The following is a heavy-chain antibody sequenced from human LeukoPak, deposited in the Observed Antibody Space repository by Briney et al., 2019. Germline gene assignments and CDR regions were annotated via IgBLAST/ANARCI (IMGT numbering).Heavy chain of an antibody. D-gene: IGHD2-2*01. V-gene: IGHV4-34*01. CDR2: INHSGST. CDR1: GGSFSGYY. J-gene: IGHJ3*02. Sequence: SETLSLTCAVYGGSFSGYYWSWIRQPPGKGLEWIGEINHSGSTNYNPSLKSRVTISVDTSKNQFSLKLSSVTAADTAVYYCARGIGYCSSTSCYLGAFDIWAKGQWSPSLQ. CDR3: ARGIGYCSSTSCYLGAFDI.